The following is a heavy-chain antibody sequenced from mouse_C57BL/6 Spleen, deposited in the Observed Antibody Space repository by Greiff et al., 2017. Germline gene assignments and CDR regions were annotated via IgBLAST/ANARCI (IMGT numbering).Heavy chain of an antibody. CDR1: GYTFTDYY. CDR3: ARDYYYGSSYGGRFDV. Sequence: EVQLQQSGPVLVKPGASVKMSCKASGYTFTDYYMNWVKQSHGKSLEWIGVINPYNGGTSYNQKFKGKATLTVDKSSSTAYMELNSLTSEDSAVYYCARDYYYGSSYGGRFDVWGTGTTVTVSS. V-gene: IGHV1-19*01. J-gene: IGHJ1*03. D-gene: IGHD1-1*01. CDR2: INPYNGGT.